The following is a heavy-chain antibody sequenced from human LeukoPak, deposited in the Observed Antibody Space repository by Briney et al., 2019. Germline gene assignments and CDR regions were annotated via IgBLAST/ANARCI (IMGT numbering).Heavy chain of an antibody. D-gene: IGHD2-21*02. CDR2: ISGSGGST. J-gene: IGHJ3*01. Sequence: GGSLRLSCAASGFTFSSYAMSWVRQAPGKGLEWVSAISGSGGSTYYADSVKGRFTISRDNAKNSLYLQMNSLRVEDTAVYYCARALVTGRTSAFDFWGQGTMVSVSS. CDR1: GFTFSSYA. CDR3: ARALVTGRTSAFDF. V-gene: IGHV3-23*01.